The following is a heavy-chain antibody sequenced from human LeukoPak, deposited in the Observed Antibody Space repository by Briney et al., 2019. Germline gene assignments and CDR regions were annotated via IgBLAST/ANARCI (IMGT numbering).Heavy chain of an antibody. Sequence: GGSLRLSCAASGFTFSSYAMSWVRQAPGKGLGWVSAISGSGGSTYYADSVEGRFTISRDNSKNTLYLQMNSLRAEDTAVYYCAKFLPTHIVVANYYFDYWGQGTLVTVSS. J-gene: IGHJ4*02. CDR1: GFTFSSYA. D-gene: IGHD2-21*01. CDR3: AKFLPTHIVVANYYFDY. CDR2: ISGSGGST. V-gene: IGHV3-23*01.